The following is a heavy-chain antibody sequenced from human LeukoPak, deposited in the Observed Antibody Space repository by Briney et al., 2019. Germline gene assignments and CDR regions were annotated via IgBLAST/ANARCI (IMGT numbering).Heavy chain of an antibody. J-gene: IGHJ5*02. CDR3: ARGDKQLVFNRNKGGFDP. V-gene: IGHV3-30*04. D-gene: IGHD6-13*01. CDR1: GFTFSSYE. Sequence: GGSLRLSCAASGFTFSSYEMNWVRQAPGKGLEWVTIISYDGSNKYYADSVKGRFTLSRDNSKNTWYLQMNSLRTEDTAVYYCARGDKQLVFNRNKGGFDPWGQGTLVTVSS. CDR2: ISYDGSNK.